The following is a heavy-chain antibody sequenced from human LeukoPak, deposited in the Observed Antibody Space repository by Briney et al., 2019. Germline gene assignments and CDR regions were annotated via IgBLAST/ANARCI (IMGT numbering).Heavy chain of an antibody. Sequence: GGSLRLSCAASGFTFSSYAMSWVRQAPGKGLEWVSSISSSSSYIYYADSVKGRFTISRDNAKNSLYPQMNSLRAEDTAVYYCAKGGLHDYFDYWGQGTLVTVSS. CDR3: AKGGLHDYFDY. J-gene: IGHJ4*02. CDR1: GFTFSSYA. V-gene: IGHV3-21*01. CDR2: ISSSSSYI. D-gene: IGHD3/OR15-3a*01.